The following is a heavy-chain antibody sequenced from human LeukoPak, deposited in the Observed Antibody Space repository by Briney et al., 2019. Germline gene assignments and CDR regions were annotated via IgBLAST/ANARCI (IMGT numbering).Heavy chain of an antibody. CDR1: GFTSSSYG. CDR2: ISYDGINK. CDR3: AEASLDTDWGVFDY. Sequence: GRSLRLSCAASGFTSSSYGMFWVRQAPGKGLEWVAVISYDGINKYYADSVKGRFTISRDNSKNTLYLQMNSLRAEDTAVYYCAEASLDTDWGVFDYWGQGTLVTVSS. J-gene: IGHJ4*02. V-gene: IGHV3-30*18. D-gene: IGHD7-27*01.